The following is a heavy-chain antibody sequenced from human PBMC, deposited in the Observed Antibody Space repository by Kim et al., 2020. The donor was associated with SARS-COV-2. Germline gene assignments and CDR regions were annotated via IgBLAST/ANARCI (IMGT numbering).Heavy chain of an antibody. D-gene: IGHD2-21*01. CDR2: IYYSGST. CDR1: GGSISSYY. Sequence: ETLSLTCTVSGGSISSYYWSWIRQPPGKGLEWIGYIYYSGSTNYNPSLKSRVTISVDTSKNQFSLKLSSVTAADTAVYYCARVNSRDWFDPWGQGTLVTVSS. V-gene: IGHV4-59*13. J-gene: IGHJ5*02. CDR3: ARVNSRDWFDP.